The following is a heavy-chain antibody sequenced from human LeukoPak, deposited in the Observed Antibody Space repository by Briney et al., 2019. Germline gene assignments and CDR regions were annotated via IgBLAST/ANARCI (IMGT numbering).Heavy chain of an antibody. CDR3: GRGLRWVDY. V-gene: IGHV3-7*01. J-gene: IGHJ4*02. CDR1: GFTLTSHW. Sequence: GGSLRLSCAASGFTLTSHWMNWVRQAPGKGLEWVANIKQDGRERYYVDSVEGRFTISRDNAKNSLYLQMNSLRAEDTAVHYCGRGLRWVDYWGQGTLVTVSS. D-gene: IGHD4-23*01. CDR2: IKQDGRER.